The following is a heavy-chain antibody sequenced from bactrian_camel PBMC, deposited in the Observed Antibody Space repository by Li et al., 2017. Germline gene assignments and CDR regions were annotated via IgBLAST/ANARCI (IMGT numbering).Heavy chain of an antibody. Sequence: HVQLVESGGGSVQAGGSLRLSCKVSGHSRGSNCVGWDRLPPGRAPAEREGIAAIRRDGGETWYAASVKGRFTISRDSAKNTVYLQMNSLKPEDTAMYYCAAARTDLTRCNYDGLQAGNTYWGQGTQVTVS. CDR3: AAARTDLTRCNYDGLQAGNTY. CDR2: IRRDGGET. V-gene: IGHV3S45*01. D-gene: IGHD4*01. J-gene: IGHJ4*01. CDR1: GHSRGSNC.